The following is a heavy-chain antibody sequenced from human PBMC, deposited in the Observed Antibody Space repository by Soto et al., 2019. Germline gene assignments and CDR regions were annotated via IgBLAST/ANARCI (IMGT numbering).Heavy chain of an antibody. V-gene: IGHV4-34*01. CDR1: GGSFSGYY. Sequence: SLTCAVYGGSFSGYYWSWIRQPPGKGLEWIGEINHSGSTNYNPSLKSRVTISVDTSKNQFSLKLSSVTAADTAVYYCARAVFGEYEDTLLDYYYYGTDVWGQGTTVTVSS. D-gene: IGHD3-10*02. J-gene: IGHJ6*02. CDR3: ARAVFGEYEDTLLDYYYYGTDV. CDR2: INHSGST.